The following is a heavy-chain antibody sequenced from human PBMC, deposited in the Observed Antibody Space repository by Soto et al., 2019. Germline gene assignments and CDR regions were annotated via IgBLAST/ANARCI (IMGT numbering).Heavy chain of an antibody. CDR3: TRDLPPNYDFWSGYYSPYYYYGMDV. CDR2: IRSKAYGGTT. J-gene: IGHJ6*04. D-gene: IGHD3-3*01. V-gene: IGHV3-49*03. CDR1: GFTFGDYA. Sequence: PGGSLRLSCTASGFTFGDYAMSWFRQAPGKGLEWVGFIRSKAYGGTTEYAASVKGRFTISRDDSKSIAYLQMNSLKTEDTAVYYCTRDLPPNYDFWSGYYSPYYYYGMDVWGKGTTVTVSS.